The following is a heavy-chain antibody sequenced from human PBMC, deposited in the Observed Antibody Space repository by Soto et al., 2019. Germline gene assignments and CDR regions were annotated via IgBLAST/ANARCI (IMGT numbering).Heavy chain of an antibody. D-gene: IGHD1-1*01. CDR2: IYATGTT. J-gene: IGHJ5*02. V-gene: IGHV4-4*07. CDR3: VRDGTKTLRDWFDP. CDR1: GASISGFY. Sequence: SETLALTCTVSGASISGFYWSWIRKSAGKGLEWIGRIYATGTTDYNPSLKSRVMMSVDTSKKQFSLKLRSVTAAGTAVYYCVRDGTKTLRDWFDPWGQGISVTVSS.